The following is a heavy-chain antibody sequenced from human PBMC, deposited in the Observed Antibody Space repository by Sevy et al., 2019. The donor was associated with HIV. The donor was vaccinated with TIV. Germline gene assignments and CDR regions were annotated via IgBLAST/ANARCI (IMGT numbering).Heavy chain of an antibody. CDR3: AGGGPWNTSGYYSGYFDS. J-gene: IGHJ4*02. D-gene: IGHD3-22*01. V-gene: IGHV3-30*04. CDR1: GFTFNTYA. Sequence: GGSLRLSCAASGFTFNTYAMHWVRQAPGKGLEWVAIISYDGSNIYYAQAVKGRFTISRDNSKNTLYLQMNSLRVEDTAVYYCAGGGPWNTSGYYSGYFDSWGQGSLVTVSS. CDR2: ISYDGSNI.